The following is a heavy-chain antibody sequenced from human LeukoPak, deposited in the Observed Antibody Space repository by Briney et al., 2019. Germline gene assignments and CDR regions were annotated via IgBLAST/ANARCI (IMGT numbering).Heavy chain of an antibody. Sequence: GGSLRPSCAPSGFTFTIYEMIWVSQAAGEWMEWVSYIISSGSTIYYADSVMGRFNISRDNAKNSLYLQMNSLRAEDTAVYYCAREDPHYGMDVWGQGTTVTVS. V-gene: IGHV3-48*03. CDR1: GFTFTIYE. J-gene: IGHJ6*02. CDR3: AREDPHYGMDV. CDR2: IISSGSTI.